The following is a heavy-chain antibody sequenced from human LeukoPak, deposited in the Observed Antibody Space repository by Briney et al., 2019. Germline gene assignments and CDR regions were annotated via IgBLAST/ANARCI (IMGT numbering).Heavy chain of an antibody. CDR1: GFTFSSYG. J-gene: IGHJ6*02. D-gene: IGHD3-3*01. CDR2: IWYDGSNK. CDR3: ARDPTYTIFGVVDLYYYYGMDV. V-gene: IGHV3-33*01. Sequence: GGSLRLSCAASGFTFSSYGMQWVRQAPGKGLEWVAVIWYDGSNKYYADSVKGRFTISRDNSKNTLYLQMNSLRAEDTAVYYCARDPTYTIFGVVDLYYYYGMDVWGQGTTVTVSS.